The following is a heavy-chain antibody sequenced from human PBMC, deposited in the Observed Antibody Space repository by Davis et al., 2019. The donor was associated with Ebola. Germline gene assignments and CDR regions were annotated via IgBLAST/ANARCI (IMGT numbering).Heavy chain of an antibody. Sequence: AASVKVSCKASGGTFSSYAISWVRQAPGQGLEWMGRNIPILGIANYAQKFQGRATITADKSTSTAYMELSSLRSEDTAVYYCARVSQKYYDSSGYYYGSYYYGMDVWGQGTTVTVSS. J-gene: IGHJ6*02. CDR3: ARVSQKYYDSSGYYYGSYYYGMDV. CDR2: NIPILGIA. V-gene: IGHV1-69*04. CDR1: GGTFSSYA. D-gene: IGHD3-22*01.